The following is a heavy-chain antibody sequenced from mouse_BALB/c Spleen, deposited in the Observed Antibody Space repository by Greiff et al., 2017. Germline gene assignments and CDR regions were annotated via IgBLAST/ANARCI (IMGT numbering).Heavy chain of an antibody. J-gene: IGHJ2*01. Sequence: VTLKVSGAELVKPGASVKLSCTASGFNIKDTYMHWVKQRPEQGLEWIGRIDPANGNTKYDPKFPGKATITADTSSNTAYLQLSSLTSEDTAVYYCARRLGDDWGQGTTLTVSS. CDR3: ARRLGDD. CDR1: GFNIKDTY. CDR2: IDPANGNT. V-gene: IGHV14-3*02. D-gene: IGHD4-1*01.